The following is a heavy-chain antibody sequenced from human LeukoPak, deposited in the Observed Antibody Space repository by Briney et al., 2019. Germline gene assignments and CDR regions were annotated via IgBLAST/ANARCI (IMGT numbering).Heavy chain of an antibody. Sequence: GGSLRLSCAASGFTFSSYGMHWVRQAPGKGLEWVAFIRYDGSNKYYADSVKGRFTISRDNSKNTLYLQMNSLRAEDTAVYYCASMTTVTTSYGQYPDYWGQGTLVTVSS. V-gene: IGHV3-30*02. CDR2: IRYDGSNK. J-gene: IGHJ4*02. CDR3: ASMTTVTTSYGQYPDY. CDR1: GFTFSSYG. D-gene: IGHD4-17*01.